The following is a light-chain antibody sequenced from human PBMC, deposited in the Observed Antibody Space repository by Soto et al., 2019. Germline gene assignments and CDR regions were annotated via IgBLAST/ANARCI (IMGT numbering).Light chain of an antibody. CDR1: SSDVGRYDY. J-gene: IGLJ1*01. CDR2: DVT. Sequence: QSALTQPRSVSGSPGQSVTISFTGTSSDVGRYDYVSWYQQYPGEAPKLIIYDVTERPSGVPDRFSGSKSGNTASLTISGLRAEDEAAYSCCSFAGSYSYVFGRGTKVTVV. V-gene: IGLV2-11*01. CDR3: CSFAGSYSYV.